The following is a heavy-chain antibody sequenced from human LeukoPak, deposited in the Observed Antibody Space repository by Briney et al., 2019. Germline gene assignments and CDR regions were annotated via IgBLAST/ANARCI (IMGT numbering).Heavy chain of an antibody. CDR3: RRGMESDSSGSNGLLSARY. CDR1: GYIFTSYG. V-gene: IGHV1-18*01. Sequence: ASVKVSCKASGYIFTSYGVSWVRQAPGQGLEWMGWISTYSGNTKYPQKFQGRVTMTTDTSTSTGYMELRSLRSDDSAVYYCRRGMESDSSGSNGLLSARYWGQGPAVTVSS. CDR2: ISTYSGNT. J-gene: IGHJ4*02. D-gene: IGHD3-22*01.